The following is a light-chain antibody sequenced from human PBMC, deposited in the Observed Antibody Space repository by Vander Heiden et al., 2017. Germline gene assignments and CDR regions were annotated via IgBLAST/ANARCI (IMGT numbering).Light chain of an antibody. V-gene: IGKV2D-29*01. J-gene: IGKJ5*01. Sequence: DIVMTQTPLTLSVTAGEPASISCTSRQSLLHSDGKTYLYWYLQMLVQPPQLLIYEVSNRFCGVPDRFSGSGSGTDFTLKISRVEAEDVGVYYFKRSIPLHTFGQGTQLEIK. CDR2: EVS. CDR1: QSLLHSDGKTY. CDR3: KRSIPLHT.